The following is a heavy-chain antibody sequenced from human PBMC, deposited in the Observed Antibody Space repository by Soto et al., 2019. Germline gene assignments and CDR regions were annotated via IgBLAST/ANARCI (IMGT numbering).Heavy chain of an antibody. CDR3: ATPKTNWELDY. CDR2: IYSGGST. CDR1: GFTVSSNY. J-gene: IGHJ4*02. Sequence: GESLKISCAASGFTVSSNYMSWVRQAPGKGLEWVSVIYSGGSTYYADSVKGRFTISRDNSKNTLYLQMNSLRAEDTAVYYCATPKTNWELDYWGQGTLVTVSS. V-gene: IGHV3-53*01. D-gene: IGHD1-1*01.